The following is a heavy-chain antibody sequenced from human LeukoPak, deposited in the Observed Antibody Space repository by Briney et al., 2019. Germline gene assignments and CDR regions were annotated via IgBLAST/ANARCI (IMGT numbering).Heavy chain of an antibody. D-gene: IGHD6-13*01. V-gene: IGHV5-51*01. CDR1: GYSFTSYW. CDR2: IYPGDSDT. CDR3: ARLDGYSSSWAHVGFDY. J-gene: IGHJ4*02. Sequence: GESLKISCQGSGYSFTSYWIGWVRQMPGKGLEWMGIIYPGDSDTRYSPSFQGQVTISADKSISTAYLQWSSLKASDTAMYYCARLDGYSSSWAHVGFDYWGQGTLVTVSS.